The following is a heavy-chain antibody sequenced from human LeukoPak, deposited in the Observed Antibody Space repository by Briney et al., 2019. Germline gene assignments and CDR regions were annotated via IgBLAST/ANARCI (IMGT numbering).Heavy chain of an antibody. CDR3: AKAAGSYSGALDY. D-gene: IGHD5-12*01. V-gene: IGHV3-30*18. J-gene: IGHJ4*02. CDR2: ISYDGSNK. Sequence: GRSLRLSCAASGFTFSSCGMHWVRQAPGKGLEWVAVISYDGSNKYYADSVKGRFTISRDNSKNTLYLQMNRLRAEDTAVYYCAKAAGSYSGALDYWGQGTLVTVSS. CDR1: GFTFSSCG.